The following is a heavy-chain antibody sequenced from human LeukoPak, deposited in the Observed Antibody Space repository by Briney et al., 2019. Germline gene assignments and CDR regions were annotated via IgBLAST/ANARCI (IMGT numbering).Heavy chain of an antibody. J-gene: IGHJ6*03. CDR3: ARGVGYQLLFNYYYMDV. D-gene: IGHD2-2*01. V-gene: IGHV4-59*01. Sequence: SETLSLTCTVSGGSISSYYWSWIRQPPGKGLEWIGYIYYSGSTNYNPSLKGRVTISVDTSKNQFSLKLTSVTAADTAVYYCARGVGYQLLFNYYYMDVWGRGTTVTVSS. CDR1: GGSISSYY. CDR2: IYYSGST.